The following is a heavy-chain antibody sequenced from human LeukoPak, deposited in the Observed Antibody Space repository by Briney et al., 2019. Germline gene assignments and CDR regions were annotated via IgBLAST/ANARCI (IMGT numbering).Heavy chain of an antibody. Sequence: SETLSLTCTVSGGSISSYYWSWIRQPAGKGLEWIGYIYYSGSTYYNPSLKSRVTISVDTSKNQFSLKLSSVTAADTAVYYCAREGTARPLDYWGQGTLVTVSS. CDR2: IYYSGST. V-gene: IGHV4-59*06. CDR1: GGSISSYY. D-gene: IGHD6-6*01. J-gene: IGHJ4*02. CDR3: AREGTARPLDY.